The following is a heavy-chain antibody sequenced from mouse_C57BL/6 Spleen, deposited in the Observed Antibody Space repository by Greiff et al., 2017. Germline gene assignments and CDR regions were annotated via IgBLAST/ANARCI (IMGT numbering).Heavy chain of an antibody. CDR3: ARGGVDPYYFDY. CDR1: GYTFTSYW. Sequence: QVQLQQPGAELVKPGASVKMSCKASGYTFTSYWITWVKQRPGQGLEWIGDIYPGSGSTNYNEKFKSKATLTVDTSSSTAYMQLSSLTSEDSAVYYCARGGVDPYYFDYWGQGTTLTVSS. CDR2: IYPGSGST. V-gene: IGHV1-55*01. J-gene: IGHJ2*01.